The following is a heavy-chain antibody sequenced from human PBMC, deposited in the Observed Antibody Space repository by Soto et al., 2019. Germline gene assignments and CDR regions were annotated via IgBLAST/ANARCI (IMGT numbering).Heavy chain of an antibody. Sequence: QVQFVQSGAEVKKPGASVRLSCKPSGYTLPNYSIQWVCQAAGQGLQWLGWINPGSGYTEYSQRFQGRVTLSRDNSASTFYMGLTSLTSEDTAVYFCTRDLNGGNPFDYWGQGTLVTVSS. CDR3: TRDLNGGNPFDY. CDR2: INPGSGYT. J-gene: IGHJ4*02. D-gene: IGHD2-8*01. CDR1: GYTLPNYS. V-gene: IGHV1-3*01.